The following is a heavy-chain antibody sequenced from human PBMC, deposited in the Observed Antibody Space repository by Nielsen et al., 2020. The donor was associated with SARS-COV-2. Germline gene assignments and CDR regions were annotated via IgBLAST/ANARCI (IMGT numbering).Heavy chain of an antibody. CDR1: GGSISRYY. Sequence: SETLSLTCTVSGGSISRYYWSWIRQPPGKGLEWIGNVYYSGTINYSPSLKSRVTISIDTSKTQFSLKLSSVTAADTAVYYCAREPGIAVAAKYYGMDVWGQGTTVTVSS. V-gene: IGHV4-59*01. D-gene: IGHD6-19*01. CDR2: VYYSGTI. J-gene: IGHJ6*02. CDR3: AREPGIAVAAKYYGMDV.